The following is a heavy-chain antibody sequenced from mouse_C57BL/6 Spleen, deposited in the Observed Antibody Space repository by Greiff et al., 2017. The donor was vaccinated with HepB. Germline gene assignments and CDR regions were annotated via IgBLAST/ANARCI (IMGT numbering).Heavy chain of an antibody. D-gene: IGHD1-1*02. V-gene: IGHV1-50*01. CDR3: ARDYGLDY. J-gene: IGHJ2*01. Sequence: VQLQQPGAELVKPGASVKLSCKASGYTFTSYWMQWVKQRPGQGLEWIGEIDPSDSYTNYNQKFKGKATLTVDTSSSTAYMQLSSLTSEDSAVYYCARDYGLDYWGQGTTLTVSS. CDR1: GYTFTSYW. CDR2: IDPSDSYT.